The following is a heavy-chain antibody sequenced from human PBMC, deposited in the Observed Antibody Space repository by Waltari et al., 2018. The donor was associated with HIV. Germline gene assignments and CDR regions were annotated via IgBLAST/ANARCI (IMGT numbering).Heavy chain of an antibody. CDR3: AREYYCSSTSCSSTYYFDY. Sequence: QVQLQQWGAGLLKPSETLSLTCAVYGGSFSGYYWSWIRQPPGKGLEWIGEINHSGSTNYNPSLKSRVTISVDTSKNQFSLKLSSVTAADTAVYYCAREYYCSSTSCSSTYYFDYWGQGTLVTVSS. CDR1: GGSFSGYY. J-gene: IGHJ4*02. D-gene: IGHD2-2*01. CDR2: INHSGST. V-gene: IGHV4-34*01.